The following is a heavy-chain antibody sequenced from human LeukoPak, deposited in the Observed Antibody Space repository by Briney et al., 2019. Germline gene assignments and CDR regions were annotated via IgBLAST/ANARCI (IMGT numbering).Heavy chain of an antibody. J-gene: IGHJ4*02. CDR3: ARFRLRFLEWFPMNDYFDY. CDR2: IYYSGSA. Sequence: PLETLSLTCTVSGGSISSYYWSWIRQPPGKGLEWIGYIYYSGSANYNPSLKSRVTISVDTSKNQFSLKLSSVTAADTAVYYCARFRLRFLEWFPMNDYFDYWGQGTLVTVSS. CDR1: GGSISSYY. D-gene: IGHD3-3*01. V-gene: IGHV4-59*01.